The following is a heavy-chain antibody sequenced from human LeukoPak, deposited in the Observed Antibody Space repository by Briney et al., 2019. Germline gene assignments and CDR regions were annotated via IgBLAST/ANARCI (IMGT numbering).Heavy chain of an antibody. V-gene: IGHV4-30-4*01. Sequence: PSETLSLTCTVSGGSISSYYWSWIRQPPGKGLEWIGYIYYSGSTYYNPSLKSRVTISVDTSKNQFSLKLSSVTAADTAVYYCAGGKGNYDSSGYYIDYWGQGTLVTVSS. CDR3: AGGKGNYDSSGYYIDY. CDR2: IYYSGST. CDR1: GGSISSYY. D-gene: IGHD3-22*01. J-gene: IGHJ4*02.